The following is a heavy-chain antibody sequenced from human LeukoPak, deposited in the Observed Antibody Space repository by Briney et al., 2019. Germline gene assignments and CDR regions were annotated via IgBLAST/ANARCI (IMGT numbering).Heavy chain of an antibody. Sequence: SVKASCKASGGTFSSYAISWVRQAPGQGLEWMGGIIPIFGTANYAQKFQGRVTITTDESTSTAYMELSSLRSEDTAVYYCARGHDSSAEVYYYYMDVWGKGTTVTVSS. CDR3: ARGHDSSAEVYYYYMDV. CDR1: GGTFSSYA. J-gene: IGHJ6*03. D-gene: IGHD3-22*01. V-gene: IGHV1-69*05. CDR2: IIPIFGTA.